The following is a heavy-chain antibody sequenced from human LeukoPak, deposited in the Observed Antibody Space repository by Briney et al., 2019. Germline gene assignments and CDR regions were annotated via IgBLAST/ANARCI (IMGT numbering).Heavy chain of an antibody. CDR3: ARVRVRGVIILYYFDY. J-gene: IGHJ4*02. CDR1: GFTFSSYA. V-gene: IGHV3-64*01. Sequence: GGSLRLSCAASGFTFSSYAMHWVRQAPGKGLEYVSAISSNGGSTYYANPVKGRFTISRDNSKNTLYLQMGSLRAEDMAVYYCARVRVRGVIILYYFDYWGQGTLVTVSS. CDR2: ISSNGGST. D-gene: IGHD3-10*01.